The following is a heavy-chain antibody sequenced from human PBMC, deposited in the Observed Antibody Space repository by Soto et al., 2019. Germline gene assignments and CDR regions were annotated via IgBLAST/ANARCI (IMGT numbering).Heavy chain of an antibody. CDR1: GGSISSYY. J-gene: IGHJ6*02. Sequence: SETLSLTCTVSGGSISSYYWSWIRQPPVKGLEWIGYIYYSGSTNYNPSLKSRVTISVDTSKNQFSLKLSSVTAADTAVYYCARGDPLLWFGEKVYYGMDVWGQGTTVTVSS. V-gene: IGHV4-59*01. CDR3: ARGDPLLWFGEKVYYGMDV. D-gene: IGHD3-10*01. CDR2: IYYSGST.